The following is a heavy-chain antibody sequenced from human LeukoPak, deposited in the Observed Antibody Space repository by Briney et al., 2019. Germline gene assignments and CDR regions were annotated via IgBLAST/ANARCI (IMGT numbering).Heavy chain of an antibody. CDR2: ISAYNGNT. Sequence: GVSVKVSCKASGYTLTNYGISWVGQAPGQGREWMGWISAYNGNTNYAQKLQGRVTMTTDTSTSTAYMELRSLRSDDTAVYYCARDYPFNYYYGSGSYYSNWFDPWGQGTLVTVSS. CDR1: GYTLTNYG. J-gene: IGHJ5*02. CDR3: ARDYPFNYYYGSGSYYSNWFDP. D-gene: IGHD3-10*01. V-gene: IGHV1-18*04.